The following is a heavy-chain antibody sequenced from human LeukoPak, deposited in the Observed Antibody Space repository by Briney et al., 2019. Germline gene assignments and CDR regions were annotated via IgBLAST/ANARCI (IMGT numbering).Heavy chain of an antibody. CDR1: GFTFSSYA. Sequence: PGGSLRLSCAASGFTFSSYAMSWVRQAPGKGLEWVSAISGSGGSTYYADSVKGRFTISRDNSKNTLYLQMNSLRAEDTAVYYCAPRYDFWSGYYTTGLVDWGQGTLVTVSS. CDR2: ISGSGGST. CDR3: APRYDFWSGYYTTGLVD. D-gene: IGHD3-3*01. J-gene: IGHJ4*02. V-gene: IGHV3-23*01.